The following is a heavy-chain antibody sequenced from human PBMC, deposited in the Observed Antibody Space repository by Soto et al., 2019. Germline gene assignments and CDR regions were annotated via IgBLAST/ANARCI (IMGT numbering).Heavy chain of an antibody. D-gene: IGHD2-15*01. J-gene: IGHJ4*02. CDR1: GGSISSSSYY. Sequence: QLQLQESGPGLVKPSETLSLTCTVSGGSISSSSYYWGWIRQPPGKGLEWIGSIYYSGSTYYNPSLKSRVTISVDTSKNQFSLKLSSVTAADTAVYYCASIRGDYSGGSCYYRLDYWGQGTLVTVSS. CDR3: ASIRGDYSGGSCYYRLDY. CDR2: IYYSGST. V-gene: IGHV4-39*01.